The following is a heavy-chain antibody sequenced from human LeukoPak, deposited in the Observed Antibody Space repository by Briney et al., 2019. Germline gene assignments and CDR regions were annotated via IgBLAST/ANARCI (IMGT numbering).Heavy chain of an antibody. CDR2: ISSSSSYI. CDR1: GFTFSSYA. CDR3: ARGGYNHAFDI. Sequence: GGSLRLSCAASGFTFSSYAMSWVRQAPGKGLEWVSSISSSSSYIYYADSVKGRFTISRDNAKNTLYLQMNSLGAEDTAIYYCARGGYNHAFDIWGQGTVVTVSS. D-gene: IGHD5-24*01. V-gene: IGHV3-21*01. J-gene: IGHJ3*02.